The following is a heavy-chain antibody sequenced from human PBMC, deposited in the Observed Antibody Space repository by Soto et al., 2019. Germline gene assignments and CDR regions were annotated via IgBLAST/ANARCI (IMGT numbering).Heavy chain of an antibody. J-gene: IGHJ4*02. CDR3: ARGRWMYNSGRSERDQ. V-gene: IGHV1-69*01. CDR1: GGTFSSYT. CDR2: IIPRFGTR. Sequence: QVQLVQSGAEVKTPGSSVRVSCKASGGTFSSYTFNWVRQAPGQGLEWMAGIIPRFGTRNYAPTLQGRVTIIADESTSTAYMELSSLISEDTAVYYCARGRWMYNSGRSERDQWGQGTLGTVSS. D-gene: IGHD3-22*01.